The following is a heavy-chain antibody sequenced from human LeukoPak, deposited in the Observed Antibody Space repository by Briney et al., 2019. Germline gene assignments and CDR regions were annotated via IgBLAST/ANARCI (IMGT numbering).Heavy chain of an antibody. D-gene: IGHD3-22*01. CDR1: GYSISSGYY. V-gene: IGHV4-38-2*02. J-gene: IGHJ4*02. Sequence: KTSETLSLTCTVSGYSISSGYYWGWIRQPPGKGLEWIGSIYHSGSTYYNPSLKSRVTISVDTSKNQFSLKLSSVTAADTAVYYCARVAWFQPPYFDYWGQGTLVTVSS. CDR2: IYHSGST. CDR3: ARVAWFQPPYFDY.